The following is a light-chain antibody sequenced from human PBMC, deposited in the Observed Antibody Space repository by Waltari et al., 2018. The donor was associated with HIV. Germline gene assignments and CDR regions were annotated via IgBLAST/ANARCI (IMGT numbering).Light chain of an antibody. CDR3: TSYTSGATWV. Sequence: QSALTQPASVSGSPGQSITISCTGTSSDVGNYNYVSWFQHHPDTAPKLIIFDVNKRPSVIASRFSGSKSGKTASLIISGLHPEDEADYFCTSYTSGATWVFGGGTRVTVL. J-gene: IGLJ3*02. CDR2: DVN. CDR1: SSDVGNYNY. V-gene: IGLV2-14*02.